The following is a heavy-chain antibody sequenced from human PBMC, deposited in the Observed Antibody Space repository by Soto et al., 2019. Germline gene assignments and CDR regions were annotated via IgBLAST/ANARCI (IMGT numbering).Heavy chain of an antibody. J-gene: IGHJ5*02. CDR2: INKRGST. Sequence: SETLSLTCTVSGGSISNYYWSWIRQPPGKGLEWIGYINKRGSTNYNPSLKSRVTISIDMSKNQYSLKVSSVTAADTAVYYCARGWGFGFDPWGQGILVTVSS. CDR1: GGSISNYY. V-gene: IGHV4-59*12. CDR3: ARGWGFGFDP. D-gene: IGHD3-10*01.